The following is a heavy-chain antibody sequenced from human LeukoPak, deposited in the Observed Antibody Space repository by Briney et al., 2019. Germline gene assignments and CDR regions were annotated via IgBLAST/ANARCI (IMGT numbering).Heavy chain of an antibody. V-gene: IGHV3-30*03. CDR3: ARASNCISSTCSVDY. CDR1: GFTFSSNA. CDR2: ISYDGSNK. Sequence: GGSLRLSCAASGFTFSSNAMHWVRQAPGKGLEWVAVISYDGSNKYYADSVKGRFTISRDNSKNTLYVQMNSLRAEDTAVYYCARASNCISSTCSVDYWGQGTLVTVSS. J-gene: IGHJ4*02. D-gene: IGHD2-2*01.